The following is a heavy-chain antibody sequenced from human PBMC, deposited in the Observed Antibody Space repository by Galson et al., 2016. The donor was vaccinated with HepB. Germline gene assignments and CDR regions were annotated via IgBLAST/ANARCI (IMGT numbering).Heavy chain of an antibody. CDR1: GFTFNTYG. V-gene: IGHV3-30*03. CDR3: AGAFDF. Sequence: SLRLSCAVSGFTFNTYGTHWVRQAPGEGLDWVAVISNDGNNKYYADSVKGRFTISRDNSKNTLYLQMNSLRPEDTSLYYCAGAFDFWGQGILVTVSS. J-gene: IGHJ4*02. CDR2: ISNDGNNK. D-gene: IGHD3-16*01.